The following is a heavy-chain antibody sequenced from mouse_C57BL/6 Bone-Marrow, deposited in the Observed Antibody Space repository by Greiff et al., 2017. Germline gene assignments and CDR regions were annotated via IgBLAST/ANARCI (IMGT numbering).Heavy chain of an antibody. D-gene: IGHD2-1*01. CDR1: GYTFTSYG. V-gene: IGHV1-81*01. J-gene: IGHJ3*01. CDR3: ARGGEGYYGNFLFAY. CDR2: IYPRSGNT. Sequence: QVQLQQSGAELARPGASVKLSCKASGYTFTSYGISWVKQRTGQGLEWIGEIYPRSGNTYYNEKFKGKATLTADKSSSTAYMELRSLTSGDSAVYFCARGGEGYYGNFLFAYWGQGTLVTVSA.